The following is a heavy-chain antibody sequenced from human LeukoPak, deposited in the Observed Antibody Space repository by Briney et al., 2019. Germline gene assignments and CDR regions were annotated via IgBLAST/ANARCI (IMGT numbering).Heavy chain of an antibody. CDR2: IDPGDSDT. V-gene: IGHV5-51*01. Sequence: GESLKISCQVSGYSFTNYWIGWVRQMPGKGLEWMGSIDPGDSDTRYSPSFQGQVTISADKSISTAYLQWSSLKASDTAMYYCARREYNWNDRAAFDIWGQGTMVTVSS. D-gene: IGHD1-20*01. J-gene: IGHJ3*02. CDR1: GYSFTNYW. CDR3: ARREYNWNDRAAFDI.